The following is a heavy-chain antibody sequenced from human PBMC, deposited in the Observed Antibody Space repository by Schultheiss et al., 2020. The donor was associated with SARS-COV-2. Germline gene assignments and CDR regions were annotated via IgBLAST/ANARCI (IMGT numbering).Heavy chain of an antibody. CDR3: ARGVRSHYDILTGFYRKFGGMDV. CDR1: GGSISSGGYY. Sequence: SETLSLTCTVSGGSISSGGYYWSWIRQPPGKGLEWIGYIYYSGSTNYSPSLKSRVTISVDTSKNQFSLKLTSVTAADTAVYYCARGVRSHYDILTGFYRKFGGMDVWGQGTTVTVSS. J-gene: IGHJ6*02. D-gene: IGHD3-9*01. V-gene: IGHV4-61*08. CDR2: IYYSGST.